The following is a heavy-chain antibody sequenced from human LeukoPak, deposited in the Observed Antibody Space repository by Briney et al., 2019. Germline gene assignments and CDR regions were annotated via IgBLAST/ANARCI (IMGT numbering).Heavy chain of an antibody. CDR3: TTDAGYSSGWDPLVPLGY. D-gene: IGHD6-19*01. J-gene: IGHJ4*02. Sequence: GGSLRLSCAASGFTYTYAWMSWVRQAPGKGLEWVGRIKSNTDGGTTDYAAPVKGRFTISRDDSKNTLYLQMNSLKTEDTAVYYCTTDAGYSSGWDPLVPLGYWGQGTLVTVSS. V-gene: IGHV3-15*01. CDR1: GFTYTYAW. CDR2: IKSNTDGGTT.